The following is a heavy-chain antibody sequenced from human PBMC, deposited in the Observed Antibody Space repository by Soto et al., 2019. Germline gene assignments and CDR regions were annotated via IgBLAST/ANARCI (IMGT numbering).Heavy chain of an antibody. CDR1: GFSLTTSGVG. V-gene: IGHV2-5*02. D-gene: IGHD3-10*01. CDR3: AYASVTLRYFDY. Sequence: QITLKESGPTLVKPTQTLTLTCTFSGFSLTTSGVGVGWIRQPPGKALEWLALIYGDDDKHYSPSLKSRLTIPTDTPKNQVVITMTNMDPVDTATYYCAYASVTLRYFDYSGQGTLVTVSS. J-gene: IGHJ4*02. CDR2: IYGDDDK.